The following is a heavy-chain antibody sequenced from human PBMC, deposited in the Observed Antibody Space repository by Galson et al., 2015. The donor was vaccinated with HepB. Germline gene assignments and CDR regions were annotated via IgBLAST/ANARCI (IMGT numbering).Heavy chain of an antibody. CDR2: IFQSGST. Sequence: SETLSLTCAVSGGSVNSYNWWSWVRQPPGKRLEWVGEIFQSGSTNYNPSLKSRVTILLDKSRNQFFLNLKSVTAADTAIYYCASLGYCSGADCYSTYWSQGTLVTVSS. V-gene: IGHV4-4*02. CDR3: ASLGYCSGADCYSTY. CDR1: GGSVNSYNW. J-gene: IGHJ4*02. D-gene: IGHD2-21*02.